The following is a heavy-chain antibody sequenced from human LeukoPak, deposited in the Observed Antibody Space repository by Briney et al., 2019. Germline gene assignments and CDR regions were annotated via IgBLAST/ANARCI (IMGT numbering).Heavy chain of an antibody. Sequence: SVKVSCTASGGTFSSYAISWVRQAPGQGLEWMGGIIALFGTANYAQKFQGRLTITADESTSTAYVELSSLRSEDTAVYYCARIRDGYNSYFFYGMDVWGQGTTVTVSS. CDR2: IIALFGTA. CDR1: GGTFSSYA. D-gene: IGHD5-24*01. CDR3: ARIRDGYNSYFFYGMDV. V-gene: IGHV1-69*13. J-gene: IGHJ6*02.